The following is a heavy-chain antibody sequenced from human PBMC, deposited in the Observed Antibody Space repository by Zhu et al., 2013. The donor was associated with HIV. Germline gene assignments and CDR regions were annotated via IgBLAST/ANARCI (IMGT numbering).Heavy chain of an antibody. CDR1: GGTFSSYA. Sequence: QVQLVQSGAEVKKPGSSVKVSCKASGGTFSSYAISWVRQAPGQGLEWMGGIIPIFGTANYAQKFQGRVTITADESTSTAYMELSSLRSEDTAVYYCASPQTSYYYDSSGYYSYWGQGTLVTVSS. J-gene: IGHJ4*02. V-gene: IGHV1-69*01. D-gene: IGHD3-22*01. CDR3: ASPQTSYYYDSSGYYSY. CDR2: IIPIFGTA.